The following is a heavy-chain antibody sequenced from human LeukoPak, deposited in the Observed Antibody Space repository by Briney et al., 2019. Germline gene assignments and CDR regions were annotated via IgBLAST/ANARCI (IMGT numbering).Heavy chain of an antibody. CDR1: RFAFSSYW. D-gene: IGHD3-22*01. CDR2: IMQDGSEK. J-gene: IGHJ3*02. CDR3: ARQGQVDSSGHYCLDI. V-gene: IGHV3-7*01. Sequence: GGSLRLSCAASRFAFSSYWMNWVRQAPGKGLEWVANIMQDGSEKYYVDSVNGRFTISRDNAKNSLYLQMNSLRAEDTAVYYCARQGQVDSSGHYCLDIWGQGTLVIVSS.